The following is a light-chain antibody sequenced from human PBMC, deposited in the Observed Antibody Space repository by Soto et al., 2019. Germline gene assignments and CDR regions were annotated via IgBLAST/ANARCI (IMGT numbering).Light chain of an antibody. V-gene: IGLV2-14*01. J-gene: IGLJ1*01. CDR2: DVS. CDR3: SSYTSSSTHL. CDR1: SSDVGGYNY. Sequence: LTQPASVSGSPGQSITISCTGTSSDVGGYNYVSWYQQHPGKAPKLMIYDVSNRPSGVSNRFSGSKSGNTASLTISELQAEDEADYYCSSYTSSSTHLFGTGTKVTVL.